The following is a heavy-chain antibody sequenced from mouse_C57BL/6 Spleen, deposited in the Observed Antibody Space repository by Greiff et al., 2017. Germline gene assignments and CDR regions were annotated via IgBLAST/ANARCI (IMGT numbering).Heavy chain of an antibody. CDR1: GYTFTDYN. Sequence: EVQLVESGPELVKPGASVKMSCKASGYTFTDYNMHWVKQSHGKSLEWIGYINPNNGGTSYNQKFKGKATLTVNKSSSTAYMELRSLTSEDSAVYYCARGPNWDIDYWGQGTTLTVSS. CDR2: INPNNGGT. CDR3: ARGPNWDIDY. J-gene: IGHJ2*01. V-gene: IGHV1-22*01. D-gene: IGHD4-1*01.